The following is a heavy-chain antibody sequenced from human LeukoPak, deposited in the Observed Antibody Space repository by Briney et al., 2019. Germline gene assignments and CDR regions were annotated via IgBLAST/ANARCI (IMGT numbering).Heavy chain of an antibody. CDR1: GYTFTGYY. CDR3: ARIAYCGGDCYKAFVAFDI. D-gene: IGHD2-21*02. V-gene: IGHV1-18*04. J-gene: IGHJ3*02. Sequence: ASVKVSCKASGYTFTGYYMHWVRQAPGQGLEWMGWISAYNGNTNYAQKLQGRVTMTTDTSTSTAYMELRSLRSDDTAVYYCARIAYCGGDCYKAFVAFDIWGQGTMVTVSS. CDR2: ISAYNGNT.